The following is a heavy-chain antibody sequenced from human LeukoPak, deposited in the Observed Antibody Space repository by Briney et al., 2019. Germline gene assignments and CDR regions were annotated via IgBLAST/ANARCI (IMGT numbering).Heavy chain of an antibody. J-gene: IGHJ4*02. Sequence: GGSLRLSCAASGFTFSRYWMTWVRQAPGKGLEWVANIKDDGSEKYYVDSVKGRFTISRDDAKNSLYLQMNSLRAEDTAVYYCARARDSSWDYWGQGTLVTVSS. CDR1: GFTFSRYW. CDR3: ARARDSSWDY. D-gene: IGHD6-13*01. V-gene: IGHV3-7*03. CDR2: IKDDGSEK.